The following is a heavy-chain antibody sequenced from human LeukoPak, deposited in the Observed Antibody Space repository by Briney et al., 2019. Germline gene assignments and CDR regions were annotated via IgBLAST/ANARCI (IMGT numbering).Heavy chain of an antibody. CDR2: ISTSSSYI. CDR3: ARDKREGAIHDY. D-gene: IGHD1-26*01. Sequence: GGSLRLSCAASGFTFSSYSMNWVRQAPGMGLEWVSYISTSSSYIYYADSVKGRFTISRDNAKNSLYLQMNGLRAEDTAVYYCARDKREGAIHDYWGQGALVTVSS. V-gene: IGHV3-21*01. J-gene: IGHJ4*02. CDR1: GFTFSSYS.